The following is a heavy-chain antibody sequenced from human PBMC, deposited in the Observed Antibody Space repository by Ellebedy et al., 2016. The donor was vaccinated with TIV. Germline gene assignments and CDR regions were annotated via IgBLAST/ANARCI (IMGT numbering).Heavy chain of an antibody. J-gene: IGHJ4*02. CDR3: AKGRRMVYSTGGLDY. Sequence: GESLKISCAVSGFTVRDIGVHWVCLAPGQGLEWVSTISGSGFGTYYADSVKGRFTISRDNSKNTLYLQMNSLRAEDTAVYYCAKGRRMVYSTGGLDYWGQGTLVTVSS. D-gene: IGHD2-8*01. CDR2: ISGSGFGT. CDR1: GFTVRDIG. V-gene: IGHV3-23*01.